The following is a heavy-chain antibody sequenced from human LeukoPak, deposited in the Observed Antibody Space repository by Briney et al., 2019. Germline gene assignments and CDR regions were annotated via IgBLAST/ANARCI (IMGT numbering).Heavy chain of an antibody. J-gene: IGHJ4*02. Sequence: PGGSLRLSCAASGFTFRSYATYWVRQAPGKGQEWVSGISGSGGDTYFAGSVKGRFTISRDNSKNTVFLQMDSLRAEDTAVYYCSVMHRYYDGSGYWVQWGQGTLVTVSS. D-gene: IGHD3-22*01. V-gene: IGHV3-23*01. CDR3: SVMHRYYDGSGYWVQ. CDR1: GFTFRSYA. CDR2: ISGSGGDT.